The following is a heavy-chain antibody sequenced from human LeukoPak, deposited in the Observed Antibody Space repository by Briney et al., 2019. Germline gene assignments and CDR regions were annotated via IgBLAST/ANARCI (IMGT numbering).Heavy chain of an antibody. CDR1: GDSISSYY. J-gene: IGHJ4*02. CDR3: TSGWMGNTSGYYTLDY. V-gene: IGHV4-59*01. D-gene: IGHD3-3*01. Sequence: SETLSLTCTVSGDSISSYYLSWIRQPPGKGLEWIGYIYYTGSTKYNPSLKSRVTISIDMSKKQFSLKLSSVTAADTAVYYCTSGWMGNTSGYYTLDYWGQGTLVTVS. CDR2: IYYTGST.